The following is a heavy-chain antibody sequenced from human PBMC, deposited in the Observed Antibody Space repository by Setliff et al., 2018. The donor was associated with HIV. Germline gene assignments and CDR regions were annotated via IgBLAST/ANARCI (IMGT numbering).Heavy chain of an antibody. CDR1: GFTFSTYS. CDR3: ARDDWTCSDGTCFPITFDY. Sequence: PGGSLRLSCAASGFTFSTYSMNWVRQAPGKGLEWVSYISRSGDTIDYADSVKGRFTISRDNAKNSVSLQMNSPRVEDTAVYYCARDDWTCSDGTCFPITFDYWGQGTLVTVSS. CDR2: ISRSGDTI. V-gene: IGHV3-48*01. D-gene: IGHD2-15*01. J-gene: IGHJ4*02.